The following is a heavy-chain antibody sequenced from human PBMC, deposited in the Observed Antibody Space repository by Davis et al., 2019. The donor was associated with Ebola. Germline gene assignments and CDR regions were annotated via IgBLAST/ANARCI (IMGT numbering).Heavy chain of an antibody. CDR2: IYYSGST. CDR1: GGSISSYY. D-gene: IGHD1-14*01. J-gene: IGHJ4*02. V-gene: IGHV4-59*01. CDR3: ARDYRFDY. Sequence: MPSETLSLTCTVSGGSISSYYWSWIRQPPGKGLEWIGYIYYSGSTNYNPSLKSRVTISVDTSKNQFSLKLTSVTVADTAVYYCARDYRFDYWGQGTLVTVSS.